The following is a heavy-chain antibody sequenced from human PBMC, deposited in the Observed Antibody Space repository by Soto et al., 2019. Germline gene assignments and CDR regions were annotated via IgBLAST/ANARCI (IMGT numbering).Heavy chain of an antibody. D-gene: IGHD2-2*01. V-gene: IGHV3-33*01. CDR1: GFTFSSYG. CDR3: ARTVDPGYCSSTSCYAYYFDY. J-gene: IGHJ4*02. Sequence: GGSLRLSCAASGFTFSSYGMHWVRQAPGKGLEWVAVIWYDGSNKYYADSVKGRFTISRDNSKNTLYLQMNSLRAEDTAVYYCARTVDPGYCSSTSCYAYYFDYWGQGTLVTVSS. CDR2: IWYDGSNK.